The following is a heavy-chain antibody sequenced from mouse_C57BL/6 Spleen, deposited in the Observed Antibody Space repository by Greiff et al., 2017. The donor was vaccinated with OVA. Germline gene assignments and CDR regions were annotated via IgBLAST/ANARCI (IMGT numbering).Heavy chain of an antibody. Sequence: EVHLVESGPGLVKPSQSLSLTCSVTGYSITSGYYWNWIRQFPGNKLEWMGYISYDGSNNYNPFLKNRISITRDTSKNQYFLTLNSVTTDDTATYYCARDRYGSSFDYWGQGTTLTVSS. V-gene: IGHV3-6*01. CDR3: ARDRYGSSFDY. D-gene: IGHD1-1*01. CDR1: GYSITSGYY. CDR2: ISYDGSN. J-gene: IGHJ2*01.